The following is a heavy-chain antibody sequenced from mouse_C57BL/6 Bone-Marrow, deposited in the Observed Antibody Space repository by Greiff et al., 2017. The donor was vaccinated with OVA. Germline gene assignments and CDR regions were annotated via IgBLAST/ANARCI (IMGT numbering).Heavy chain of an antibody. CDR2: IYPRSGNT. CDR3: ATEGGYFPWFAY. J-gene: IGHJ3*01. Sequence: QVQLKQSGAELARPGASVKLSCKASGYTFTSYGISWVKQRTGQGLEWIGEIYPRSGNTYYNEKFKGKATLTADKSSSTAYMELRSLTSEDSAVYFCATEGGYFPWFAYWGQGTLVTVSA. D-gene: IGHD2-3*01. V-gene: IGHV1-81*01. CDR1: GYTFTSYG.